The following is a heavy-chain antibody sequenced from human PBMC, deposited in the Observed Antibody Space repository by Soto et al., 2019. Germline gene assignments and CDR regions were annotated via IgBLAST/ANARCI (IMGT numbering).Heavy chain of an antibody. V-gene: IGHV1-69*01. CDR1: GTSFSNYF. CDR2: IIPMLGTP. D-gene: IGHD2-21*01. J-gene: IGHJ4*02. Sequence: QVQLVQSGAEVKKPGSSVKISCRSSGTSFSNYFIGWVRQAPGHGLEWMVDIIPMLGTPKYAQKFQGRVTITADESTSTAYLELNSLRVEDTAIYYCARQYSMAYFDYWGQGTLVRVSS. CDR3: ARQYSMAYFDY.